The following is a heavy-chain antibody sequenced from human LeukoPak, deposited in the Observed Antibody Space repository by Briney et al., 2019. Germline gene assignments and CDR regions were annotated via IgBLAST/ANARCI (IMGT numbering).Heavy chain of an antibody. CDR2: ISSSGSTI. Sequence: GGSLRLSCAASGFTFSDYYMSWIRQAPGKGLEWVSYISSSGSTIYYADSVKGRFTISRDNAKNSLYLQMNSLRAEDTAVYYCAKDHYYDSSVYYFDYWGQGTLVTVSS. CDR3: AKDHYYDSSVYYFDY. CDR1: GFTFSDYY. V-gene: IGHV3-11*01. D-gene: IGHD3-22*01. J-gene: IGHJ4*02.